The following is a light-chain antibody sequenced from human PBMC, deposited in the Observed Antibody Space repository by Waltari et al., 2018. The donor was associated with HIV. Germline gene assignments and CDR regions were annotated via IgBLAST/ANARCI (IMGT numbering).Light chain of an antibody. J-gene: IGLJ3*02. CDR3: AVWNDSLNGPV. Sequence: QSVLTQPPSASGTPGQTVTIPCPGSYSTIGYYTVNWYQQPPAPAPKRLIYSDNQRPSGVPDRFSGSKSGTSASLAISGLQSEDEAEYYCAVWNDSLNGPVFGGGTKLTVL. V-gene: IGLV1-44*01. CDR2: SDN. CDR1: YSTIGYYT.